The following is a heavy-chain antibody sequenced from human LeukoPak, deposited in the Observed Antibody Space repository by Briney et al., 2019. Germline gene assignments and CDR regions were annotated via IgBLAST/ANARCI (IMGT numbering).Heavy chain of an antibody. Sequence: ASVKVSCKASGYTFTSYGISWVRQAPGQGLEWMGWISAYNGNTNYAQKLQGRVTMTTDTSTSTAYMELRSLRSEDTAVYYCARARASLTIFGVVTPYGMDVWGQGTTVTVSS. CDR3: ARARASLTIFGVVTPYGMDV. J-gene: IGHJ6*02. CDR2: ISAYNGNT. V-gene: IGHV1-18*01. D-gene: IGHD3-3*01. CDR1: GYTFTSYG.